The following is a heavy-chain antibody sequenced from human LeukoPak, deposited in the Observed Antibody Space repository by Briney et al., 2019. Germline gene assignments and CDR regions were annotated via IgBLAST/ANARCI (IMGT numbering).Heavy chain of an antibody. CDR1: GYTLTELS. CDR2: FDPEYGET. D-gene: IGHD5-24*01. J-gene: IGHJ5*02. V-gene: IGHV1-24*01. CDR3: ARQCRIDVRGCFDP. Sequence: ASVKVSCKVSGYTLTELSMHWVRQAPGKGFEWMGGFDPEYGETIYAQKFQGRVTMTDDTSTDTAYMELSRLKSEDTAVYYCARQCRIDVRGCFDPWGQGTLVTVSS.